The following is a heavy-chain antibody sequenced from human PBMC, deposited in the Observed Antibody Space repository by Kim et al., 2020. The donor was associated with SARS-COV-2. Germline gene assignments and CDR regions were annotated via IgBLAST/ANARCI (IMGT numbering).Heavy chain of an antibody. J-gene: IGHJ4*02. CDR2: SSSYI. V-gene: IGHV3-21*01. D-gene: IGHD1-26*01. CDR3: ARAGGLL. Sequence: SSSYIYYADSVKGRFTIARDNAKSSLYLQMNSLRAEDTAVYYCARAGGLLWGQGTLVTVSS.